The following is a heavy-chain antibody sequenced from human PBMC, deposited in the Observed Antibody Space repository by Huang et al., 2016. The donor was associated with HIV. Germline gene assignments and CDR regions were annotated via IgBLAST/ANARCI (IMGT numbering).Heavy chain of an antibody. V-gene: IGHV4-39*01. CDR2: VYQGGST. CDR3: ASQHIGAAATWF. D-gene: IGHD6-13*01. J-gene: IGHJ4*02. CDR1: GDFISSTNYY. Sequence: QLQLQELGPGQVKPSETLSLTCTVSGDFISSTNYYWGWIRQSPGKGLGWVGSVYQGGSTNYNPSLKSRVTLSVDTSRNQFSLRLNSVTAADTAVYYCASQHIGAAATWFWGRGTQVAVSS.